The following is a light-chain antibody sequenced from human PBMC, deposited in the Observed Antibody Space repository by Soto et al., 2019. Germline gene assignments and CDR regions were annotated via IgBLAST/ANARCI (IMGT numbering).Light chain of an antibody. CDR2: GAS. Sequence: EIVMTQSPATLSVSPGERATLSCRASQSVSSNLAWYQQKPGQAPRLLIYGASTRSTGIPARFSGSGSGTEFTLTISSLQSEDFAVYYSQQYNNWPQGTFGQRTKLEIK. J-gene: IGKJ2*02. V-gene: IGKV3-15*01. CDR3: QQYNNWPQGT. CDR1: QSVSSN.